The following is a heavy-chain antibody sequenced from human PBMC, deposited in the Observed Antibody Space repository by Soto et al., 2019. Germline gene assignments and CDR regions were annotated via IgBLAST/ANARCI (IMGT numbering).Heavy chain of an antibody. Sequence: SETLSLTCAVSGHSISSGFYYWGWIRQPPGKGREWIGSIYHSGSTYYNPSLKCRVTMSVDTSKNRLSLKLSSVTAADTAVYYCARYGYSYSGRFFDYWGQGTRVTVSS. V-gene: IGHV4-38-2*01. D-gene: IGHD5-18*01. CDR2: IYHSGST. CDR3: ARYGYSYSGRFFDY. CDR1: GHSISSGFYY. J-gene: IGHJ4*02.